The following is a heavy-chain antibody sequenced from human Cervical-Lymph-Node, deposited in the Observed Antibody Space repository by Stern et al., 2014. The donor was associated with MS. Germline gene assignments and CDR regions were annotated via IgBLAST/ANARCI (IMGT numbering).Heavy chain of an antibody. J-gene: IGHJ6*02. CDR2: FIPIFGTT. CDR1: GGTFINHA. CDR3: ARDNDDNGMDV. V-gene: IGHV1-69*01. D-gene: IGHD2-8*01. Sequence: VQLVESGAEVKKPGSSVNVSCKASGGTFINHAISWVRQAPGQGLEWMGGFIPIFGTTDYAQKFQGRVTISADESANPAYMELSSMRSQDTAVYYCARDNDDNGMDVWGQGTTVIVSS.